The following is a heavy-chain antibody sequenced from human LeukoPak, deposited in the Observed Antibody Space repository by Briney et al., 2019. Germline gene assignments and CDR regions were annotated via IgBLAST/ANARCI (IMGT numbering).Heavy chain of an antibody. V-gene: IGHV4-59*01. J-gene: IGHJ3*02. D-gene: IGHD6-13*01. CDR2: IYYSGST. CDR1: GGSISSDY. CDR3: ARDGLGGIAAAGMGAFDI. Sequence: PSETLSLTCTVSGGSISSDYWSWIRQPPGKGLEWIGYIYYSGSTNYNPSLKSRVTISVDTSKNQFSLKLSSVTAADTAEYYCARDGLGGIAAAGMGAFDIWGQGTMVTVSS.